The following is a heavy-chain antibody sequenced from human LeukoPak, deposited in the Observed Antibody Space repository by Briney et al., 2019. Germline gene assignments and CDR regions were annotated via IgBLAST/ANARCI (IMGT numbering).Heavy chain of an antibody. CDR2: TANKPNSYTT. D-gene: IGHD5-12*01. V-gene: IGHV3-72*01. CDR3: ARSLRGYSGRYYYYYMDV. J-gene: IGHJ6*03. CDR1: GFTFSDHY. Sequence: PGGSLRLSCAASGFTFSDHYMGWVRQASAKGLEWVGRTANKPNSYTTEYAASVKGRFTISRDDSKSSLYLQMNSLKTEDTAVYYCARSLRGYSGRYYYYYMDVWGKGTTVTVSS.